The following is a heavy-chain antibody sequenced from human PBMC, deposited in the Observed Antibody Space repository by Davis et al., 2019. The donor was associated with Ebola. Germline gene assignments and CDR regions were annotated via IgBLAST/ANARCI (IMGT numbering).Heavy chain of an antibody. CDR1: RGSISSHF. CDR2: IFYTGST. J-gene: IGHJ6*02. Sequence: PSETLSLTCAVSRGSISSHFWSWIRQSPGQGLEWIGSIFYTGSTNLNPSLRSRVTLSVDRPKNQFSLNLTSVTAADTAVYFCARQPRSTRSPEYYHGLDVWGQGTTVVASS. D-gene: IGHD3-16*01. CDR3: ARQPRSTRSPEYYHGLDV. V-gene: IGHV4-59*11.